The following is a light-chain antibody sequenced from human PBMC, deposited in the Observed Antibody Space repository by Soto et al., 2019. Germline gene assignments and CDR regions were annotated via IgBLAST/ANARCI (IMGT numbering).Light chain of an antibody. V-gene: IGLV2-14*01. Sequence: QSALTQPASVSRSPGQSITIFCTGTSSDVGAYKFVSWYRHHPGRAPQVMIYEVTNRPSGVSSRFSGSKSGNTASLTISGLLPEDEGDYYCSSYSSTSTPWVFGGGTKLTVL. CDR1: SSDVGAYKF. J-gene: IGLJ3*02. CDR2: EVT. CDR3: SSYSSTSTPWV.